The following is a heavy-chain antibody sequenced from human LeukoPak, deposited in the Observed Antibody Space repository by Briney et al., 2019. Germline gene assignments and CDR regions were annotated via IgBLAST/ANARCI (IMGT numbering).Heavy chain of an antibody. Sequence: PGGSLRLSCAAYGFTFSSYSLHWVRQAPGKGLEWVSSISSSSIYIYYADSVKGRFTISRDNAKNSLFLQMNSLRADDTAVYYCARSPHYYMDVWGKGTTVTISS. J-gene: IGHJ6*03. V-gene: IGHV3-21*01. CDR1: GFTFSSYS. CDR3: ARSPHYYMDV. CDR2: ISSSSIYI.